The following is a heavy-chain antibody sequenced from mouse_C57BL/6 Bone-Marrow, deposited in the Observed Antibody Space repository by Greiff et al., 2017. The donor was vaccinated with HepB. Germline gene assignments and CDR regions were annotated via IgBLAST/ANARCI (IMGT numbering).Heavy chain of an antibody. CDR1: GYTFTGYW. CDR3: ARGDCSNSFAY. J-gene: IGHJ3*01. D-gene: IGHD2-5*01. V-gene: IGHV1-9*01. CDR2: ILPGSGST. Sequence: VQLVESGAELMKPGASVKLSCPATGYTFTGYWIEWVKQRPGHGLEWIGEILPGSGSTNHNEKFKGKATLTADTSSNTAYMQLSSLTTEDSSIYYSARGDCSNSFAYWGQGTLVTVSA.